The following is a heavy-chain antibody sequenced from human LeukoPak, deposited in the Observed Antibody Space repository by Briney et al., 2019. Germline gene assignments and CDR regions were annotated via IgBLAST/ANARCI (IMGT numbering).Heavy chain of an antibody. CDR2: MNPNSGNT. V-gene: IGHV1-8*03. D-gene: IGHD1-26*01. J-gene: IGHJ4*02. CDR3: ARGDLVGADDTNFDY. CDR1: GYTFPSYD. Sequence: GASVKVSCKASGYTFPSYDINWVRQATGQGLEWMGWMNPNSGNTGYAQKFQARVTITRNTSISTAYMELSSLRSEDTAVYYCARGDLVGADDTNFDYWGQGTLVTVSS.